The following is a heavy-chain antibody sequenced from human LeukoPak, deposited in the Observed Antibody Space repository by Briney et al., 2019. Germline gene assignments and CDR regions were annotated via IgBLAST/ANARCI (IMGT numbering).Heavy chain of an antibody. CDR1: GGSISSYY. J-gene: IGHJ4*02. CDR3: ARVLADSSGYYLLFDY. Sequence: TSETLSLTCTVSGGSISSYYWSWIRQPPGKGLEWIGYIYYSGSTNYNPSLKSRVTISVDTSKNQFSLKLSSVTAAATAVYYCARVLADSSGYYLLFDYWGQGTLVTVSS. V-gene: IGHV4-59*01. D-gene: IGHD3-22*01. CDR2: IYYSGST.